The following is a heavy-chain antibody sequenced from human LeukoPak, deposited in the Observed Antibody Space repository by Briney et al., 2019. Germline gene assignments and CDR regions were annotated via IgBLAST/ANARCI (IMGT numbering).Heavy chain of an antibody. V-gene: IGHV3-21*01. J-gene: IGHJ5*02. Sequence: GWSLRLSCAASGFTFSPSTMNWVRPAPGRGLEWVSSICSSNDYIYNADSVKGRFTISRDNAKNSLYLQMNSLRAEDTAVYYCVRIPNSAGFPNWFDPWGQGTLVTVSS. D-gene: IGHD6-19*01. CDR2: ICSSNDYI. CDR3: VRIPNSAGFPNWFDP. CDR1: GFTFSPST.